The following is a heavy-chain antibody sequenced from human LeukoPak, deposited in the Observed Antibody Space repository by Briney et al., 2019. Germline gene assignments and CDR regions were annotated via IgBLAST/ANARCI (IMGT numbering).Heavy chain of an antibody. CDR2: ISGSGRNT. J-gene: IGHJ5*01. D-gene: IGHD3-10*01. Sequence: GGSLRLSCAASGFTFSSYPMSWVRQAPGKGLEWVSGISGSGRNTYSADSVTGRVIISRGNSKNTLYLQMNSLRAEDTAVYYCARGATMVRGVITFYDSWGHGTLVTVSS. V-gene: IGHV3-23*01. CDR3: ARGATMVRGVITFYDS. CDR1: GFTFSSYP.